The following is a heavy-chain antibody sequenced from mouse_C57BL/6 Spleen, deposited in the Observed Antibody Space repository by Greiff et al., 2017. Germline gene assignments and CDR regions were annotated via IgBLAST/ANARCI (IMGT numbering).Heavy chain of an antibody. V-gene: IGHV1-53*01. CDR3: ARGGYDYRYWYFDV. CDR2: INPSNGGT. J-gene: IGHJ1*03. D-gene: IGHD2-4*01. CDR1: GYTFTSYW. Sequence: VQLQQPGTELVKPGASVKLSCKASGYTFTSYWMHWVKQRPGQGLEWIGNINPSNGGTNYNEKFKSKATLTVDKSSSTAYMQLSSLTSEDSAVYYCARGGYDYRYWYFDVWGTGTTVTVSS.